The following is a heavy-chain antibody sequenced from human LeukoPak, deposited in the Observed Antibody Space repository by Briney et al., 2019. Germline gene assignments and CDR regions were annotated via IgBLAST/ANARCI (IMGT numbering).Heavy chain of an antibody. CDR2: INHSGGT. J-gene: IGHJ4*02. D-gene: IGHD5-18*01. V-gene: IGHV4-34*01. Sequence: SETLSLTCAVYDGSFNVYYWTWIRQSPAKGLEWIGEINHSGGTMYNPSLKSRVTMSVDTSKSQFSLKLTSVTDADTAVYYCTRRAYTYDSYFFDHWGLGTLVTVS. CDR1: DGSFNVYY. CDR3: TRRAYTYDSYFFDH.